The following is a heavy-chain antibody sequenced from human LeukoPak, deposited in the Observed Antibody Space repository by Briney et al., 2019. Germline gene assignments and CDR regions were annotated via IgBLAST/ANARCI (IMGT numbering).Heavy chain of an antibody. D-gene: IGHD2/OR15-2a*01. V-gene: IGHV4-4*07. CDR2: IYTSGST. J-gene: IGHJ4*02. Sequence: SETLSLTCTLSGGSISSYYWSWIRQPAGKGLEWIGRIYTSGSTNYNPSLKSRVTMSVDTSKNQFSLRLSSVTAADTAVYYCARDVIQAVDSDYWGQGTLVTVSS. CDR3: ARDVIQAVDSDY. CDR1: GGSISSYY.